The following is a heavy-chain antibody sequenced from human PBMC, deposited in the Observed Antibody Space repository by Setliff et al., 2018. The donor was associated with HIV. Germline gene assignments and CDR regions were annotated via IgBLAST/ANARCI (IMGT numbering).Heavy chain of an antibody. CDR1: GASMSSGDYY. Sequence: SETLSLTCTVSGASMSSGDYYWSWIRQPPGKGLEWIGYIYYSGNSYYNPSLKGRVTLSVDTSKNQFSLKVNSVTAADTAVYYCAREVNIPVRGITDDAFDIWGQGTMVTVSS. D-gene: IGHD3-10*01. J-gene: IGHJ3*02. V-gene: IGHV4-30-4*08. CDR3: AREVNIPVRGITDDAFDI. CDR2: IYYSGNS.